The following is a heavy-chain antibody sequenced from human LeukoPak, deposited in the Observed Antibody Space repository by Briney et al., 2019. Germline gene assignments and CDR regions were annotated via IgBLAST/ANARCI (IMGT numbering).Heavy chain of an antibody. CDR1: GGSFSGYY. J-gene: IGHJ4*02. Sequence: SETLSLTCAVYGGSFSGYYWSWIRQPPGKGLEWIGEINHSGSTNYNPSLKSRVTISVDTSKNQFSLKLSSVTAADTAVYYCAGATSDYWGQGTLVTVSS. CDR3: AGATSDY. CDR2: INHSGST. D-gene: IGHD2/OR15-2a*01. V-gene: IGHV4-34*01.